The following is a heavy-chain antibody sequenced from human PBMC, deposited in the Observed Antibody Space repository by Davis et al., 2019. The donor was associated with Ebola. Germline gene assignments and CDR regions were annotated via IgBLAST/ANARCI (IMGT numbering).Heavy chain of an antibody. Sequence: ASVKVSCKASGYTFTSYGISWVRQAPGQGLEWMGWISAYNANTNYAQKLQVRVTMTTDTSTITAYMELRSLGSDDTAVYYCARSRWDIVVVVAATRGWWFDPWGQGTLVTVSS. CDR2: ISAYNANT. CDR1: GYTFTSYG. CDR3: ARSRWDIVVVVAATRGWWFDP. V-gene: IGHV1-18*01. D-gene: IGHD2-15*01. J-gene: IGHJ5*02.